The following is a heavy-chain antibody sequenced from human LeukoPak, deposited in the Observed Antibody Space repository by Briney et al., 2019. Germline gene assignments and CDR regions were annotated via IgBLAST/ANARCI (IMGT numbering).Heavy chain of an antibody. CDR1: GFTFSIYA. CDR3: AKDRPNYYGSNGHYYRRDGDY. J-gene: IGHJ4*02. D-gene: IGHD3-22*01. CDR2: ITSSGDGT. V-gene: IGHV3-23*01. Sequence: GGSLRLSCAASGFTFSIYAMSWVRQAPGKGLKWVSSITSSGDGTYYADSVKGRFTISRDNSKNMLYLQMNSLRVEDTAVYFCAKDRPNYYGSNGHYYRRDGDYWGQGTLVTVSS.